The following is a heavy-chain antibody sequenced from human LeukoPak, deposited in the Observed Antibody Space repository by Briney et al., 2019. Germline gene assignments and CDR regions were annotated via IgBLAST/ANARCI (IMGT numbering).Heavy chain of an antibody. V-gene: IGHV4-38-2*02. CDR3: ARDPSGWYFVDC. D-gene: IGHD6-19*01. Sequence: SETLSLTCTVSGYSISTGYYWGWIRQPPGKGLEWVGRIYHSGSTYYNPSLKSRVTISVDTSKNHFSLKLSSVIAADTAVYYCARDPSGWYFVDCWGEATLVTVSS. J-gene: IGHJ4*02. CDR1: GYSISTGYY. CDR2: IYHSGST.